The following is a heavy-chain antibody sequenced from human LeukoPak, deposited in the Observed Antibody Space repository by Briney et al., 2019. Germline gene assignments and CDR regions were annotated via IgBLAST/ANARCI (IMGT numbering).Heavy chain of an antibody. J-gene: IGHJ5*02. CDR1: GFTFSSYG. CDR3: AKAYYDSSGYYAPNWFDL. Sequence: GGSLRLSCAASGFTFSSYGMSWVRQAPGKGLEWVSAISGSGGSTYYADSVKGRFTISRDNSKNTLYLQMNSLRAEDTAVYYCAKAYYDSSGYYAPNWFDLWGQGTLVTVSS. CDR2: ISGSGGST. V-gene: IGHV3-23*01. D-gene: IGHD3-22*01.